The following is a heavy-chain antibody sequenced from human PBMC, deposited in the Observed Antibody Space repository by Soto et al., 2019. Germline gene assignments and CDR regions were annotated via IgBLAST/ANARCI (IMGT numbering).Heavy chain of an antibody. D-gene: IGHD1-1*01. CDR2: ISWDSGTI. Sequence: GGSLRLSCAASGFTFDNCGMHWVRQAPGKGLEWVSGISWDSGTIGYADSVKGRFTISRDDAKNSLYLQMNSLRREDTALYYCVQGRYPTMATPLDHWGQGTLVTVSS. J-gene: IGHJ5*02. V-gene: IGHV3-9*01. CDR1: GFTFDNCG. CDR3: VQGRYPTMATPLDH.